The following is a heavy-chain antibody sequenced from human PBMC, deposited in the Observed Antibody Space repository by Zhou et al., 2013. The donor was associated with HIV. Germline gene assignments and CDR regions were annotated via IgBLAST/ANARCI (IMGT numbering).Heavy chain of an antibody. CDR1: GGTFSSYA. CDR2: IIPIFGTA. Sequence: QVQLVQSGAEVKKPGSSVKVSCKASGGTFSSYAISWVRQAPGQGLEWMGGIIPIFGTANYAQKFQGRVTITTDESTSTAYMELSSLRSEDTAVYYCATTGYDSSGYHLYFDYWGQGTLVTVSS. D-gene: IGHD3-22*01. V-gene: IGHV1-69*05. J-gene: IGHJ4*02. CDR3: ATTGYDSSGYHLYFDY.